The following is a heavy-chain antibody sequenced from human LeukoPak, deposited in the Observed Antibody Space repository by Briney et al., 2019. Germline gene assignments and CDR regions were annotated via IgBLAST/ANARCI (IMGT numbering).Heavy chain of an antibody. Sequence: GGSLRLSCAASGNYWMNWVRQAPGKGLEWVSYISSSSSTIYYADSVKGRFTISRDNAKNSLYLQMNSLRAEDTAVYYCGWAVAGDFDYWGQGTLVTVSS. CDR3: GWAVAGDFDY. J-gene: IGHJ4*02. V-gene: IGHV3-48*01. CDR2: ISSSSSTI. CDR1: GNYW. D-gene: IGHD6-19*01.